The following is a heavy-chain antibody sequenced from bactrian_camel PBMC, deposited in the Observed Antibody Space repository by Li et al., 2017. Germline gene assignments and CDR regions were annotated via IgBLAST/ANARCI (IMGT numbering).Heavy chain of an antibody. V-gene: IGHV3S40*01. Sequence: DVQLVESGGGSVETGGSLRLSCVAPEYTFSSKCAGWFRQRPGKEREGIAAICTGVGLTYYDDSVKDRFAIQHNTEHAVDLQMNSLKPEDTAMYYCAVYPRGLEIRTVVAQRVGYWGQGTQVTVS. CDR3: AVYPRGLEIRTVVAQRVGY. D-gene: IGHD6*01. CDR1: EYTFSSKC. J-gene: IGHJ6*01. CDR2: ICTGVGLT.